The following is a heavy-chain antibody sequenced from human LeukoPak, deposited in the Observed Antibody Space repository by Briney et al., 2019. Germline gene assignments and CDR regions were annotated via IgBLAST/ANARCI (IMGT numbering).Heavy chain of an antibody. J-gene: IGHJ4*02. Sequence: GGSLRLSCAASGFTFSNYWMSWVRQAPGKGLEWVSAISGSGGSTYYADSVKGRFTISRDNSKNTLYLQMNSLRAEDTAVYYCAKPEYYYGSGSYYNGLFDYWGQGTLVTVSS. CDR3: AKPEYYYGSGSYYNGLFDY. CDR2: ISGSGGST. V-gene: IGHV3-23*01. CDR1: GFTFSNYW. D-gene: IGHD3-10*01.